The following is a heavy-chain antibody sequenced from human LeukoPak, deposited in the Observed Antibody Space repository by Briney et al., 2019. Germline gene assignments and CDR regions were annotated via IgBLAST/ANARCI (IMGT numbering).Heavy chain of an antibody. Sequence: GASVKVSCKASGGTFSSYAISWVRQAPGQGLEWMGGIIPIFGTANYAQKFQGRVTITTDESTSTAYMELSSLRSEDTAVYYCATLGVDYSNCLADYWGQGTLVTVSS. CDR2: IIPIFGTA. CDR3: ATLGVDYSNCLADY. CDR1: GGTFSSYA. D-gene: IGHD4-11*01. J-gene: IGHJ4*02. V-gene: IGHV1-69*05.